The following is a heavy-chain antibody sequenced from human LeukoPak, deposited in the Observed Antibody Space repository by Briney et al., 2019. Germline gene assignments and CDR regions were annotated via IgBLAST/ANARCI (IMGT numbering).Heavy chain of an antibody. CDR2: IYSGGST. D-gene: IGHD1-26*01. J-gene: IGHJ6*03. Sequence: GGSLRLSCAASGFTVSSNYMSWVRQAPGKGLEWVSVIYSGGSTYYADSVKGRFTISRDNSKNTLYLQMNSLRAEDTAVYHCARRSGSYFHYYYYYMDVWGKGTTVTVSS. V-gene: IGHV3-53*01. CDR1: GFTVSSNY. CDR3: ARRSGSYFHYYYYYMDV.